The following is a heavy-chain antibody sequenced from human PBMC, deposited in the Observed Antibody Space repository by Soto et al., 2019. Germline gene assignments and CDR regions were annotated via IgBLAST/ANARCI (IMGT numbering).Heavy chain of an antibody. CDR3: ARDSTTTVTLSYYYYYGMDV. Sequence: VASVKVSCKASGYTFTSYGISWVRQAPGQGLEWMGWISAYNGNTSYAQKLQGRVTMTTDTSTSTAYMELRSLRSDDTAVYYCARDSTTTVTLSYYYYYGMDVWGQGTTVTVSS. CDR1: GYTFTSYG. D-gene: IGHD4-4*01. CDR2: ISAYNGNT. J-gene: IGHJ6*02. V-gene: IGHV1-18*04.